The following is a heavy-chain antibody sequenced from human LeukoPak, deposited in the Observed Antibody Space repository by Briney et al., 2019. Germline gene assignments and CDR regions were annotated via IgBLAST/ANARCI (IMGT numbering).Heavy chain of an antibody. V-gene: IGHV3-7*03. CDR1: GFTFSGYW. J-gene: IGHJ5*02. CDR2: INQDGSDQ. D-gene: IGHD3-10*01. Sequence: GGSLRLSCVASGFTFSGYWMSWVRQAPGKGLEWVANINQDGSDQRYVDSVKGLFTISRDNTKNSLYLQMNSLRAEDTAFYYCASGSGRKWFDPWGQGTLVTVSS. CDR3: ASGSGRKWFDP.